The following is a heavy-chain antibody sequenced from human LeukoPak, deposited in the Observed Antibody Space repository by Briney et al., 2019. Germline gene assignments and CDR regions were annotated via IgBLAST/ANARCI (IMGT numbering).Heavy chain of an antibody. CDR2: MKQEGSEK. CDR3: ARVGCSSYAHTS. V-gene: IGHV3-7*01. D-gene: IGHD5-18*01. J-gene: IGHJ5*02. Sequence: GGTLRLSCAASGFTLRDYSDYWMSWVRQAPGEGLERVGHMKQEGSEKYCVDSVNGQFTNSRVNAKSSLFPQMNSLRAEDTAVYYCARVGCSSYAHTSWGQGTLVTVSS. CDR1: GFTLRDYSDYW.